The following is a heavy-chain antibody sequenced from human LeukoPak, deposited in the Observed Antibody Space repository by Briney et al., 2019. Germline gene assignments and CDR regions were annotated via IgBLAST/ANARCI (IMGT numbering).Heavy chain of an antibody. J-gene: IGHJ4*02. V-gene: IGHV3-33*01. CDR1: GFTFSSYG. Sequence: GGSLRLSCAASGFTFSSYGMHWVRQAPGKGLEWVAVIWYDGSNKYYADSVKGRFTISRENAQNSLFLQMNSLRAEDTAVYYCARDGGYRGYDADCWGQGTLVTVSS. CDR2: IWYDGSNK. CDR3: ARDGGYRGYDADC. D-gene: IGHD5-12*01.